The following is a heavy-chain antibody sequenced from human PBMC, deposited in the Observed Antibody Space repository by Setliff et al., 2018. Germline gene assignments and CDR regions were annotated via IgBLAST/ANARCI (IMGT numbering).Heavy chain of an antibody. CDR2: IYTSGST. CDR3: ARSSPEIRKHNAFDI. V-gene: IGHV4-61*09. Sequence: PSETLSLTCTVSGGSISSGSYYWSWIRQPAGKGLEWIGHIYTSGSTYYNPSLKSRVTISVDTSKNQFSLKLSSVTAADTAVYYCARSSPEIRKHNAFDIWGQGTMVTVSS. J-gene: IGHJ3*02. D-gene: IGHD6-6*01. CDR1: GGSISSGSYY.